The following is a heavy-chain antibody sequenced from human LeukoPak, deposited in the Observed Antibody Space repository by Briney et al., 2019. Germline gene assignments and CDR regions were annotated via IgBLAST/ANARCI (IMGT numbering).Heavy chain of an antibody. V-gene: IGHV1-18*01. J-gene: IGHJ6*02. CDR3: AREGRDYYAMDV. CDR2: ISTSSGNA. Sequence: GSSVKVSCKASGGTFSSYAISWVRQAPGQGLEWMGWISTSSGNAIYAQRVTMTTDTFTSTAYMELRSLRSDDTAVYYCAREGRDYYAMDVWGQGTTVTVSS. CDR1: GGTFSSYA.